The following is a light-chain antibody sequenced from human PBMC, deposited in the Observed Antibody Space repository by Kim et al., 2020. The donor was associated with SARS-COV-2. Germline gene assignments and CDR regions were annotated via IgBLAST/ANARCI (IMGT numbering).Light chain of an antibody. CDR2: GAT. V-gene: IGKV3-20*01. CDR1: QTLRSSY. Sequence: SPGDTAALSCRASQTLRSSYLAWYQQSPGQAPRLLIYGATSRATGIPARFSGSGSGTDFTLTISRLEPQDFAVYYCQQYASSPYTFGPGTKVDIK. CDR3: QQYASSPYT. J-gene: IGKJ2*01.